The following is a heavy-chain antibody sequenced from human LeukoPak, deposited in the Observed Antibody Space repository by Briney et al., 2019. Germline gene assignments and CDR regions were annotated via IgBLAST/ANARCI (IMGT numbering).Heavy chain of an antibody. V-gene: IGHV3-23*01. CDR2: ISGSGGST. CDR1: GFTFRSYA. J-gene: IGHJ4*02. CDR3: AKDPYYGSGSFDY. D-gene: IGHD3-10*01. Sequence: GGSLRLSCVASGFTFRSYAMSWVRQAPGKGLEWVSAISGSGGSTYYADSVKGRFTFSRDNSKNALYLQMNSLRAEDTAVYYCAKDPYYGSGSFDYWGQGTLVTVSS.